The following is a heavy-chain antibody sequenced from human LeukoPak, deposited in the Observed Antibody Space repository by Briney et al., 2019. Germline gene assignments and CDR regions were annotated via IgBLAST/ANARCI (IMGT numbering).Heavy chain of an antibody. CDR1: GYTFTSYG. CDR2: ISAYNGNT. D-gene: IGHD2-2*01. CDR3: ARDRSDIVVVPAAAPLDY. Sequence: GASVKVSCKASGYTFTSYGLSWVRQAPGQGLEWMGWISAYNGNTNYAQKLQGRVTMTTDTSTSTAYMELRSLRSDDTAVYYCARDRSDIVVVPAAAPLDYWGQGTLVTVSS. J-gene: IGHJ4*02. V-gene: IGHV1-18*01.